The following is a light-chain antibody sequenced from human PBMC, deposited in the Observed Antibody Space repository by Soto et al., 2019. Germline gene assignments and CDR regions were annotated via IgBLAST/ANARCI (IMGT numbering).Light chain of an antibody. Sequence: QSVLPQPPSASGTPGQGVTISCSGSTSNIGSNYVYWYQQLPGPAPKLLIYRNNQRPSGVPDRFSGSKSGTSASLAISGPRSDDEADYFCATWDDSLNGFYVFVTGTKLTVL. CDR2: RNN. CDR1: TSNIGSNY. V-gene: IGLV1-47*01. CDR3: ATWDDSLNGFYV. J-gene: IGLJ1*01.